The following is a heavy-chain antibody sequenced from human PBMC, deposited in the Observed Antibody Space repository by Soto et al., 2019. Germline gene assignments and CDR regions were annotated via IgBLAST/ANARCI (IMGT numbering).Heavy chain of an antibody. J-gene: IGHJ6*02. CDR2: MNPNSGNT. V-gene: IGHV1-8*01. CDR1: GYTFTSYD. CDR3: AIELSSTDHYYYAMDS. D-gene: IGHD6-13*01. Sequence: ASVKVSCKASGYTFTSYDINWVRQATGQGPEWMGWMNPNSGNTGYAQKFQGRVTMTRNTSISTAYMELSSLRSEDTAVYFCAIELSSTDHYYYAMDSWGQGTTVTVSS.